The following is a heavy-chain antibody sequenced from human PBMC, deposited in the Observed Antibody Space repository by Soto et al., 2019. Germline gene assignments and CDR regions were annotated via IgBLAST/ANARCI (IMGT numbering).Heavy chain of an antibody. Sequence: QFTLKESGPTLVKPTQTLTLTCTFSGFSLSTNGVGVGWIRQPPGKALEWLALIYWDDDKRYSPSLKSRLTLTKDTSKNQVVLTITNMDPVDTATYYYSHFSDWYYFDYWGQGTLVTVSS. J-gene: IGHJ4*02. V-gene: IGHV2-5*02. CDR1: GFSLSTNGVG. CDR2: IYWDDDK. D-gene: IGHD3-9*01. CDR3: SHFSDWYYFDY.